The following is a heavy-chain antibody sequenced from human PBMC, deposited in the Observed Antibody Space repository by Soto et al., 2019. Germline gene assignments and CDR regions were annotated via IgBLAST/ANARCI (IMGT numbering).Heavy chain of an antibody. CDR3: ARDLNLVRGVGDVGMDV. J-gene: IGHJ6*02. V-gene: IGHV4-4*02. CDR1: GGSISSSNW. CDR2: IYHSGST. D-gene: IGHD3-10*01. Sequence: SETLSLTCAVSGGSISSSNWWSWVRQPPGKGLEWIGEIYHSGSTNYNPSLKSRVTISVDKSKNQFSLKLSSVTAADTAVYYCARDLNLVRGVGDVGMDVWGQGTTVTVSS.